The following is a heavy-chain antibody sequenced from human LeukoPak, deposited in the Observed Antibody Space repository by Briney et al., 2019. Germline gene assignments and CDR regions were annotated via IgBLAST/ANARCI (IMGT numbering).Heavy chain of an antibody. V-gene: IGHV1-69*04. CDR2: IIPILGIA. CDR1: GGTFSSYA. J-gene: IGHJ4*02. D-gene: IGHD3-22*01. CDR3: ARRGSYDSSGYYSDY. Sequence: SVKVSCKASGGTFSSYAISWVRQAPGQGLEWMGRIIPILGIANYAQKFQGGITITADKSTSTAYMELSSLRSEDTAVYYCARRGSYDSSGYYSDYWGQGTLVTVSS.